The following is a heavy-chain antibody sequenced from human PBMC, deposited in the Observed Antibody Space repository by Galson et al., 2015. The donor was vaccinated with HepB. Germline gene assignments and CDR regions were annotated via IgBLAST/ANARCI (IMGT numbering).Heavy chain of an antibody. Sequence: SVKVSCKASGGSFSSYAISWVRQAPGQGLEWMGRIIPVLAIANYAQKFQGRVTISAEISTSTASMELSSLRSDDTAVYYCARDAILRSGYDPGTRARYGLDVWGQGTTVTVSS. J-gene: IGHJ6*02. CDR3: ARDAILRSGYDPGTRARYGLDV. CDR2: IIPVLAIA. V-gene: IGHV1-69*04. CDR1: GGSFSSYA. D-gene: IGHD5-12*01.